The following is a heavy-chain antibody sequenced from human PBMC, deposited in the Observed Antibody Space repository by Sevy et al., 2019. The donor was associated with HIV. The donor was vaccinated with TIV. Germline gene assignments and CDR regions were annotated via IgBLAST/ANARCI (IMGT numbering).Heavy chain of an antibody. J-gene: IGHJ4*02. D-gene: IGHD3-22*01. CDR2: IWNDGSNK. Sequence: LSLTCAASGFTFSNYGMHWVRQAPGKGLEWVAVIWNDGSNKYYAESVKGRFTISRENSKNTLYLQMNSLRVEDTAVYFCARGGDFNDRSAKRDFDYWGQGTLVTVSS. CDR1: GFTFSNYG. V-gene: IGHV3-33*01. CDR3: ARGGDFNDRSAKRDFDY.